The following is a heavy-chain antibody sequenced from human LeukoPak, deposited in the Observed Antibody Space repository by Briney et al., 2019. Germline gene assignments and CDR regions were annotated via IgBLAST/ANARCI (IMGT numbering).Heavy chain of an antibody. CDR3: AASLGIGYCSSTSCFGFDP. CDR2: IVVGSGNT. J-gene: IGHJ5*02. CDR1: GFTFTSSA. V-gene: IGHV1-58*01. D-gene: IGHD2-2*03. Sequence: SVKVSCKASGFTFTSSAVQWVRQARGQRLEWIGWIVVGSGNTNYAQKFQERVTITRDMSTSTAYMELSSLRSEDTAVYYCAASLGIGYCSSTSCFGFDPWDQGTLVTVSS.